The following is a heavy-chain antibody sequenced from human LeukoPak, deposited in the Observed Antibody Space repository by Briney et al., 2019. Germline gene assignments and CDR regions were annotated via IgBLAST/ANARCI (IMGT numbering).Heavy chain of an antibody. CDR1: GGSSTGFY. CDR3: ARVPITMVRGKNYYYYGMDV. Sequence: PSETLSLTCTVSGGSSTGFYWSWIRQPPGKVREWIGYIYYTGSTNYNPSLKSRVTISVDTSKSQFSLRLSSVTAADTAVYYCARVPITMVRGKNYYYYGMDVWGQGTTVTVSS. J-gene: IGHJ6*02. CDR2: IYYTGST. D-gene: IGHD3-10*01. V-gene: IGHV4-59*01.